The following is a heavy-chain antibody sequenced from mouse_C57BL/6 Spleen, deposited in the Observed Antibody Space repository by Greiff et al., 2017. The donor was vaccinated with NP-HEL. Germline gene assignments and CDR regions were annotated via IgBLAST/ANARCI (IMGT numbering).Heavy chain of an antibody. CDR3: ARYSNYEAMDY. Sequence: DVMLVESGGGLVKPGGSLKLSCAASGFTFSSYAMSWVRQTPEKRLEWVATISDGGSYTYYPDNVKGRFTISRDNAKNNLYLQMSHLKSEDTAMYYCARYSNYEAMDYWGQGTSVTVSS. V-gene: IGHV5-4*03. CDR1: GFTFSSYA. CDR2: ISDGGSYT. J-gene: IGHJ4*01. D-gene: IGHD2-5*01.